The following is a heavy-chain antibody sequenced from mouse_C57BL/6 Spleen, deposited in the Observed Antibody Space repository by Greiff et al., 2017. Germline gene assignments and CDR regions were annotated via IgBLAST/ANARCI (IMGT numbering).Heavy chain of an antibody. CDR3: ARSGSYGYDEGGLDY. CDR2: INPSSGYT. Sequence: QVQLQQPGAELARPGASVKMSCKASGYTFTSYTMHWVKQRPGQGLEWIGYINPSSGYTKYNQKFKDKATLTADKSSSTAYMQLSSLTSEDSAVYYCARSGSYGYDEGGLDYWGQGTTLTVSS. D-gene: IGHD2-2*01. J-gene: IGHJ2*01. CDR1: GYTFTSYT. V-gene: IGHV1-4*01.